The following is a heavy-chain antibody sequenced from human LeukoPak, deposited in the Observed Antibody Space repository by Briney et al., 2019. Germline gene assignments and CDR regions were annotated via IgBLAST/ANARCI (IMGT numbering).Heavy chain of an antibody. V-gene: IGHV3-30*02. Sequence: GGSLRLSCAASGFTFGSYGMHWVRQAPGKGLEWVAVIWYDGSNKYYADSVKGRFTISRENSKNTLYLQMNSLRAEDTAVYYCAKLLLAARELFDYWGQGTLVTVSS. CDR1: GFTFGSYG. J-gene: IGHJ4*02. CDR2: IWYDGSNK. D-gene: IGHD6-13*01. CDR3: AKLLLAARELFDY.